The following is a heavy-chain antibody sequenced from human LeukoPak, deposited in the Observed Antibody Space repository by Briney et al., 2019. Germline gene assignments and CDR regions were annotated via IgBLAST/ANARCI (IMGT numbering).Heavy chain of an antibody. CDR2: IYHSGST. CDR3: ARVGGMTTVNNAAFDV. Sequence: RASETLSLTCTVSGGSINSFYWAWIRQPPGKEPEWVGYIYHSGSTNYNPSLKSRLTISLDTPKNQFSLKLTSVTAADTAIYYCARVGGMTTVNNAAFDVWGQGTMVTVSS. CDR1: GGSINSFY. J-gene: IGHJ3*01. D-gene: IGHD4-4*01. V-gene: IGHV4-59*01.